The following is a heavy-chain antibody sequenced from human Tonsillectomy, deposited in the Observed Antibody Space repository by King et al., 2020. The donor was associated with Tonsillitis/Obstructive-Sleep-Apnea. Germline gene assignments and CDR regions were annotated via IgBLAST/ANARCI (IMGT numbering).Heavy chain of an antibody. J-gene: IGHJ4*02. D-gene: IGHD3-9*01. CDR1: GGSISSYY. Sequence: QLQESGPGLVKPSETLSLTCTFSGGSISSYYWSWIRQPPGKGLEWIGYIYYSGSTNYNASLKRRVTISVDTSNNQFSLKLSPVTAADTAVYYCAGAPYYDILTGREYYFNYWGQGTLVTVSS. CDR3: AGAPYYDILTGREYYFNY. CDR2: IYYSGST. V-gene: IGHV4-59*01.